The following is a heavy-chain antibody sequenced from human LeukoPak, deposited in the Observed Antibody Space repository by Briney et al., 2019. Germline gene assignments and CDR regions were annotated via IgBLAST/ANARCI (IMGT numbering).Heavy chain of an antibody. V-gene: IGHV3-53*01. CDR2: IYSGGST. Sequence: GGSLRLSCAVSGFTFNVNYMSWVRQAPGKGLEWVSVIYSGGSTYYADSVKGRFTISRDNSKNTLYLQMNSLRAEDTAVYYCAREGPNYFDSWGQGTLVTVSS. J-gene: IGHJ4*02. CDR3: AREGPNYFDS. CDR1: GFTFNVNY.